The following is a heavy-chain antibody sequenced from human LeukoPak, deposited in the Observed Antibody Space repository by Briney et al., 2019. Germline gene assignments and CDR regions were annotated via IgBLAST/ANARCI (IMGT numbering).Heavy chain of an antibody. Sequence: PSETLSLTCTVSGGSITSSNYDWGWIRQPPGKGLEWIGSFYYSGSTNYNPSLKSRVTMSVDTSKNQFSLKLNSVTATDTAVYYCARHPFSTSSIDYWGQGTLVTVSS. J-gene: IGHJ4*02. CDR3: ARHPFSTSSIDY. CDR2: FYYSGST. D-gene: IGHD6-6*01. V-gene: IGHV4-39*07. CDR1: GGSITSSNYD.